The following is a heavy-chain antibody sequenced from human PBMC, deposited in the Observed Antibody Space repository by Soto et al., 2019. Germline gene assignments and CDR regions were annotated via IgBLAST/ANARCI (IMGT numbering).Heavy chain of an antibody. V-gene: IGHV1-2*02. CDR3: ARKHSLDYIRWGLDP. CDR2: INPKSDDT. J-gene: IGHJ5*02. D-gene: IGHD4-4*01. CDR1: GYPFSDNQ. Sequence: AASVKVSGKASGYPFSDNQIHWLRRAPGQGLEWMGRINPKSDDTNYAQKFQGRVTMTRDTSIDTAYLELTGLTSDDTATYYCARKHSLDYIRWGLDPWGQGTLVTVSS.